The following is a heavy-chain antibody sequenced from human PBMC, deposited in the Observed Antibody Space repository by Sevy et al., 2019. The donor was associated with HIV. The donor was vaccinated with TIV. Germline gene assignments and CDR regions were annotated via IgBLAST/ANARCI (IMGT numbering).Heavy chain of an antibody. Sequence: GGSLRLSCAASGFTFSSYSMNWVRQAPGKGLEWVSYISSSSTIYYADSGKGRFTISRGNAKNSLYLQMNSLRAEDTAVYYCARDSADIWGQGTMVTVSS. J-gene: IGHJ3*02. D-gene: IGHD3-10*01. CDR3: ARDSADI. CDR1: GFTFSSYS. V-gene: IGHV3-48*01. CDR2: ISSSSTI.